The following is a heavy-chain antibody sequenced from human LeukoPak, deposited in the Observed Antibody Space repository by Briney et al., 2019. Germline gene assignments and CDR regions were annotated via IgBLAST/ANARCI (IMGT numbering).Heavy chain of an antibody. CDR2: ISGSGGST. CDR1: GFTFSSYA. J-gene: IGHJ4*02. D-gene: IGHD3-22*01. V-gene: IGHV3-23*01. Sequence: GASLRLSCAASGFTFSSYAMSWVRQAPGKGLEWVSAISGSGGSTYYADSVKGRFTISRDNSKNTLYLQMNSLRAEDTAVYYCARSITMIVVVPSRGFDYWGQGTLVTVSS. CDR3: ARSITMIVVVPSRGFDY.